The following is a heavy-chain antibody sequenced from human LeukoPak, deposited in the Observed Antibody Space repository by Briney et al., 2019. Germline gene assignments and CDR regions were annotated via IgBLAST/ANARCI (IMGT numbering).Heavy chain of an antibody. CDR2: ISSSSSYI. V-gene: IGHV3-21*01. J-gene: IGHJ3*02. Sequence: GGSLRLSCAASGFTFSRHSINWVRQAPGKGLEWVSSISSSSSYIYYADSVKGRFTISRDNAKNSLYLQMNSLRAEDTAVYYCARDSGNYLDAFDIWGQGTMVTVSS. CDR1: GFTFSRHS. CDR3: ARDSGNYLDAFDI. D-gene: IGHD1-7*01.